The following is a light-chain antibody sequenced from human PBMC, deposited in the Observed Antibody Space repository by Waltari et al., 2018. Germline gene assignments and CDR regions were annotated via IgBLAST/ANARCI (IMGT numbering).Light chain of an antibody. CDR3: QQYGASYT. CDR1: QTVSRNF. V-gene: IGKV3-20*01. CDR2: SAS. J-gene: IGKJ2*01. Sequence: EMVLTQSPGTLSSSPGERATLSCRASQTVSRNFVAWYQQKPGQAPRLLIHSASTNHRGIPDRFRGSGSGTDFTLTITRLEPEDFAVYICQQYGASYTFGQGTKVEMK.